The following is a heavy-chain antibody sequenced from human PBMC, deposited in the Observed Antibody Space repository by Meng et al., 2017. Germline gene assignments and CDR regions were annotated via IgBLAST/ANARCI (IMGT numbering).Heavy chain of an antibody. CDR1: GGTFSSYA. D-gene: IGHD5-18*01. CDR3: ARVTAMGYYSYYGMDV. CDR2: IIPIFGTA. J-gene: IGHJ6*02. V-gene: IGHV1-69*13. Sequence: SVKVSCKASGGTFSSYAISWVRQAPGQGLEWMGGIIPIFGTANYAQKFQGRVTITADESTSTAYMELSSLRSEDTAVYYCARVTAMGYYSYYGMDVWGQGTTVTVSS.